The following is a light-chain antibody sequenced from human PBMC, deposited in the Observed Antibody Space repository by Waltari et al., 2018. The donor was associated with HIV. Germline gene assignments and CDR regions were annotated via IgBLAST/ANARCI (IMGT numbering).Light chain of an antibody. CDR3: RQYDTSPT. J-gene: IGKJ3*01. CDR1: QTVSSNY. CDR2: DAS. V-gene: IGKV3-20*01. Sequence: EIVLTQSPGTLSLSPGERATLSCRASQTVSSNYLAWYQQKPGQAPTLLIYDASSRATGIPDRFSGSGSGTDFTLTINRLEPEDFAVYYCRQYDTSPTFGPGTKVDI.